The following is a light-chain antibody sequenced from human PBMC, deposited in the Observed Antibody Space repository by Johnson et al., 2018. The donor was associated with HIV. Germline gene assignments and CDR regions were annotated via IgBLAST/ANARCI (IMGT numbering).Light chain of an antibody. CDR1: SSNIGNNY. Sequence: QSVLTQPPSVSAAPGQKVIISCSGSSSNIGNNYVSWYQQLPGTAPKLLIYENKKRPSGIPDRFSGSKSGTSATLDITGLQTGDEADYYCGTWDSSLGAWVFGTGTKVTVL. CDR3: GTWDSSLGAWV. V-gene: IGLV1-51*02. J-gene: IGLJ1*01. CDR2: ENK.